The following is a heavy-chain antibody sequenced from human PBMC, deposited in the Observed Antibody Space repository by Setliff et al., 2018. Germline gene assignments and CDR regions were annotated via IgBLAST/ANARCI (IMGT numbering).Heavy chain of an antibody. CDR3: ARILSDNSKVFDS. V-gene: IGHV4-59*01. D-gene: IGHD1-1*01. CDR2: IHYSGST. J-gene: IGHJ4*02. Sequence: LSLTCAVSIGSISSYSWTWIRQPPGKGLEWIGHIHYSGSTRYNPSLKSRATISLDTSKKQFSLKVASVSAADTAVYFCARILSDNSKVFDSWGQGALVTVSS. CDR1: IGSISSYS.